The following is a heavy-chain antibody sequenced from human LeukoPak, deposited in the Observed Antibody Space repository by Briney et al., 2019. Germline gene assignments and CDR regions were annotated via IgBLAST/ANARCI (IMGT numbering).Heavy chain of an antibody. J-gene: IGHJ5*02. V-gene: IGHV4-30-2*01. CDR3: ARVSSYDRTFDP. Sequence: SETLSLICSVSGGSISSGGYYWSWIPQPPGKGVGWIGYIYHSGSTCYNPSLKSRVTISVDRSKNQFSLKLSSVTAADTAVYYCARVSSYDRTFDPWGQGTLVTVSS. CDR2: IYHSGST. D-gene: IGHD3-3*01. CDR1: GGSISSGGYY.